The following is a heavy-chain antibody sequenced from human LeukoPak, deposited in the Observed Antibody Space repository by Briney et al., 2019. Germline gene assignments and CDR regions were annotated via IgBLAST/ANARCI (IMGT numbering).Heavy chain of an antibody. V-gene: IGHV3-7*01. CDR1: GFTFSTYW. CDR2: IKEDGSEK. D-gene: IGHD3-22*01. J-gene: IGHJ4*02. CDR3: ARDSSGYQ. Sequence: GGSLRLSCAASGFTFSTYWMSWVRQAPGKGLEWVANIKEDGSEKYYGDSVKGRFTISRDNAKNSLYLQMNSLRAEDPAVYYCARDSSGYQWGQGTLVTVSS.